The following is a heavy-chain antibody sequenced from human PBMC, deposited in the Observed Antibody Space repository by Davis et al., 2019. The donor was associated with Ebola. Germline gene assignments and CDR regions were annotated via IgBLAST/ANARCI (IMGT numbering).Heavy chain of an antibody. CDR3: AQIAVAGIWWFDP. Sequence: GESLKISCAASGFTVSSNYMNWVRQAPGKGLEWVSYISSSGSTIYYADSVKGRFTISRDNAKNSLYLQMNSLRAEDTAVYYCAQIAVAGIWWFDPWGQGTLVTVSS. CDR1: GFTVSSNY. V-gene: IGHV3-48*03. D-gene: IGHD6-19*01. J-gene: IGHJ5*02. CDR2: ISSSGSTI.